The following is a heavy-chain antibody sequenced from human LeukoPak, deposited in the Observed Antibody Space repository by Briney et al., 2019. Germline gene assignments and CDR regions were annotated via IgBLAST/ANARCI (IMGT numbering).Heavy chain of an antibody. D-gene: IGHD3-16*01. CDR3: ARETSQKGAHYMDV. Sequence: AETLSLTCAVYGGSFSGYYWSWIRQPPGKGLECIGEINHSGSTNYNPSLKSRVTISVDTSQSQFSLKLSSVTAADTAVYYCARETSQKGAHYMDVWGKGTTVTISS. CDR1: GGSFSGYY. J-gene: IGHJ6*03. V-gene: IGHV4-34*01. CDR2: INHSGST.